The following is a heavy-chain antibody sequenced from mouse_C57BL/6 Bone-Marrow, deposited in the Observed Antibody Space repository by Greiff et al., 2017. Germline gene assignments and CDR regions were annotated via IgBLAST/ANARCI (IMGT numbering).Heavy chain of an antibody. V-gene: IGHV5-17*01. D-gene: IGHD1-1*01. CDR1: GFTFSDYG. Sequence: EVMLVESGGGLVKPGGSLKLSCAASGFTFSDYGMHWVRQAPEKGLEWVAYISSGSSTIYYADTVKGRFTISRDNAKNTLFLQMTSLRSEDTAMYYCARDYTTVRYDYYAMDYWGQGTSVTVSS. J-gene: IGHJ4*01. CDR2: ISSGSSTI. CDR3: ARDYTTVRYDYYAMDY.